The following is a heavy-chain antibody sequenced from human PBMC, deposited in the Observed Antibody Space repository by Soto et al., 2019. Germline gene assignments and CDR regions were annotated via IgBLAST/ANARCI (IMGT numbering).Heavy chain of an antibody. CDR1: GASISGPY. D-gene: IGHD3-22*01. J-gene: IGHJ3*02. CDR2: VYYSGST. CDR3: ARGYYDSSGQSNTFDI. V-gene: IGHV4-59*11. Sequence: PSETLSLTCTVSGASISGPYWSWIRQSPGKGLEWIGYVYYSGSTNYNPSLKSRVTISVDTSKNQFSLKLSSVTAADTAVYYCARGYYDSSGQSNTFDIWGQGTMVTVSS.